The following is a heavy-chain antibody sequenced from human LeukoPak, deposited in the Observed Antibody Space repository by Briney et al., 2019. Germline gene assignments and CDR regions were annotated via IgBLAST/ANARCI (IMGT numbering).Heavy chain of an antibody. CDR3: ARRPPGYYYYYMDV. J-gene: IGHJ6*03. D-gene: IGHD3-10*01. V-gene: IGHV4-34*01. CDR2: ISHSGST. Sequence: SETLSLTCAVYGGSFSGYYWSWIRQPPGKGLEWIGEISHSGSTNYNPSLKSRVTISVDTSKNQFSLKLSSVTAADTAVYYCARRPPGYYYYYMDVWGKGTTVTISS. CDR1: GGSFSGYY.